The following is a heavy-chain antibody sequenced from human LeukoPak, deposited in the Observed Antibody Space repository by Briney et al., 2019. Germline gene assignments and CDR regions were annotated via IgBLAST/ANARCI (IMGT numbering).Heavy chain of an antibody. CDR2: MNPNSGNT. J-gene: IGHJ6*03. CDR3: ARGRTQWLARDYYYYMDV. V-gene: IGHV1-8*03. CDR1: GYTFTSYD. Sequence: ASVKVSCKASGYTFTSYDINWVRQATGQGLEWMGWMNPNSGNTGCAQKFQGRVTITRNTSISTAYMELSSLRSEDTAVYYCARGRTQWLARDYYYYMDVWGKGTTVTVSS. D-gene: IGHD6-19*01.